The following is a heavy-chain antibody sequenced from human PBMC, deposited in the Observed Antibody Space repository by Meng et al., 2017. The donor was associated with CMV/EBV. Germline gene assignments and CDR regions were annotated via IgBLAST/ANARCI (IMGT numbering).Heavy chain of an antibody. CDR3: ARDHSGPLSH. CDR2: IYSGGST. D-gene: IGHD1-1*01. Sequence: VQLWESGGGLVQPGGSLGLSCAASGFTVSSNYMSWVRQAPGKGLEWVSVIYSGGSTYYADSVKGRFTISRDNSKNTLYLQMNSLRAEDTAVYYCARDHSGPLSHWGQGTLVTVSS. CDR1: GFTVSSNY. V-gene: IGHV3-66*01. J-gene: IGHJ4*02.